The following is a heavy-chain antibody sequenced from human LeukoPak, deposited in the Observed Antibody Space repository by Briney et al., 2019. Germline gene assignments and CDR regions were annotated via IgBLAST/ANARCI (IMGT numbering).Heavy chain of an antibody. CDR2: IYYSGST. CDR3: ARHGGSGSYYPFDY. CDR1: GGSISSSSYY. D-gene: IGHD3-10*01. V-gene: IGHV4-39*01. Sequence: SETLSLTCTVSGGSISSSSYYWGWIRQPPGKGLEWIGSIYYSGSTYYNPSLESRVTISVDTSKNQFSLKLSSVTAADTAVYYCARHGGSGSYYPFDYWGQGTLVTVSS. J-gene: IGHJ4*02.